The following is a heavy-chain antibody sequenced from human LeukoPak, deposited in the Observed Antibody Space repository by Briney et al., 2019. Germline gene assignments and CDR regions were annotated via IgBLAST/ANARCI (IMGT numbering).Heavy chain of an antibody. J-gene: IGHJ1*01. V-gene: IGHV3-23*01. D-gene: IGHD6-13*01. CDR1: GFTFSSSA. CDR3: AKSPIAAAGTRYFQH. Sequence: GGSLRLSCAASGFTFSSSAMSWVRQAPGQGLEWVSSISGSGGTTYYADSVKGRFTISRDNSKSTLYLQLNSLRAEDTALYYCAKSPIAAAGTRYFQHWGQGTLVTVSS. CDR2: ISGSGGTT.